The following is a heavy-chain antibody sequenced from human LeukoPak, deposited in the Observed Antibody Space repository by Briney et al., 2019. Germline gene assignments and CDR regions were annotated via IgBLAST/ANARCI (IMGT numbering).Heavy chain of an antibody. J-gene: IGHJ4*02. V-gene: IGHV3-74*01. CDR2: ICPGGTIT. CDR1: GFTFNNYC. CDR3: VRDFRSADY. Sequence: GGSLRLSCTASGFTFNNYCMHWVRQTPGKGLIWVSRICPGGTITNYADSVKGRFTISRDDAKNMIFLQMNSLRADDTAVYYCVRDFRSADYWGQGILVTVSS.